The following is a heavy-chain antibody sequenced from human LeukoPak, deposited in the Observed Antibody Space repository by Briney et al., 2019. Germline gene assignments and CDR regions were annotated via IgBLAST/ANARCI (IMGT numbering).Heavy chain of an antibody. Sequence: ASVKVSCKASGYTFTYYGINWVRQAPGQGLEWMGWISPYSDNTNYAQKFQGRVTMTRDTSISTAYMELSGLKSDDTAVYYCAKDYSSSGAFDSWGEGTIVTVSS. CDR2: ISPYSDNT. D-gene: IGHD3-22*01. J-gene: IGHJ3*02. V-gene: IGHV1-2*02. CDR1: GYTFTYYG. CDR3: AKDYSSSGAFDS.